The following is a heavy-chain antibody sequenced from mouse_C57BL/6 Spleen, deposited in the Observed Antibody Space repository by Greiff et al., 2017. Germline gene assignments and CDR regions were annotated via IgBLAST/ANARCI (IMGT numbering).Heavy chain of an antibody. V-gene: IGHV1-19*01. J-gene: IGHJ1*03. CDR3: ASPYDYNGYWYFDV. D-gene: IGHD2-4*01. Sequence: EVQLVESGPVLVKPGASVKMSCKASGYTFTDYYMNWVKQSHGKSLEWIGVINPYNGGTSYNQKFKGKATLTVDKSSSTAYMELNSLTSEDSAVYYCASPYDYNGYWYFDVWGTGTTVTVSS. CDR1: GYTFTDYY. CDR2: INPYNGGT.